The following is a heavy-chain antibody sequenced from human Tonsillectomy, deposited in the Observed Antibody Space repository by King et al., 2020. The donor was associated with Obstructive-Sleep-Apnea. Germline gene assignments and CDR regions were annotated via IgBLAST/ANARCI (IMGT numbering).Heavy chain of an antibody. CDR3: ARDRPPAFGSGSKNWFDP. V-gene: IGHV1-2*02. Sequence: VQLVQSGAEVKKPGASVKVSCKASGYTFTGYYIHWVRQAPGQGLEWMGWINPNSGDTNYAQKFQVRVTMTRDTSISTAYMDLSRLGSDDTAVYYCARDRPPAFGSGSKNWFDPWGQGTLVTVSS. CDR2: INPNSGDT. J-gene: IGHJ5*02. CDR1: GYTFTGYY. D-gene: IGHD3-10*01.